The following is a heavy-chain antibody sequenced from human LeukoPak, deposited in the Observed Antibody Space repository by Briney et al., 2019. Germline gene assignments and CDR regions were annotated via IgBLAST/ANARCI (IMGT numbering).Heavy chain of an antibody. D-gene: IGHD1-1*01. J-gene: IGHJ5*02. Sequence: GGSLRLSCAASGFTFSSYAMHWVRQAPGKGLEWVAVISYDGSNKYYADSVKGRFTISRDNSKNTLYLQMNSLRAEDTAVYYCARDPFRGTTLSNWFDPWGQGTLVTVSS. V-gene: IGHV3-30-3*01. CDR3: ARDPFRGTTLSNWFDP. CDR2: ISYDGSNK. CDR1: GFTFSSYA.